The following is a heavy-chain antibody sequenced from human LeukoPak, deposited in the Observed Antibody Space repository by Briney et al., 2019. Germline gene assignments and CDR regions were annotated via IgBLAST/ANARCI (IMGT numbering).Heavy chain of an antibody. J-gene: IGHJ4*02. V-gene: IGHV1-2*04. CDR1: GYTFTSYG. CDR2: INPKSGVT. CDR3: ARDGPTTAVPFDY. Sequence: ASVKVSCKASGYTFTSYGISWVRQAPGQGLEWMGWINPKSGVTNYAQKSQGWVAMTRDTSISTAYMELSRLTSDDTAVYYCARDGPTTAVPFDYWGQGTLVSVSS. D-gene: IGHD4-23*01.